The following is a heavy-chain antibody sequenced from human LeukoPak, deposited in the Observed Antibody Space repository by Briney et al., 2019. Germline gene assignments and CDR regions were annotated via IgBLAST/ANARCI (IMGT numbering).Heavy chain of an antibody. CDR2: IRGSGGTT. CDR1: GFTFSGYG. CDR3: ARGVYCSGGSCYLGFDY. J-gene: IGHJ4*02. V-gene: IGHV3-48*04. D-gene: IGHD2-15*01. Sequence: AGGSLRLSCAAPGFTFSGYGMSWVRQAPGKGLEWVSSIRGSGGTTHYADSVKGRFTISRDNAKNSLYLQMNSLRAEDTAVYYCARGVYCSGGSCYLGFDYWGQGTLVTVSS.